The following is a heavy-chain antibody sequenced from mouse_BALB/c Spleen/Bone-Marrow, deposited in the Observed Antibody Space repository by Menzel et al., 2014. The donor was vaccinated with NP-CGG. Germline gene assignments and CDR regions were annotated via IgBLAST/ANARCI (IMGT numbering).Heavy chain of an antibody. V-gene: IGHV4-1*02. CDR3: AGLITSVEGFAY. CDR2: INPDSSTI. D-gene: IGHD1-1*01. CDR1: GFDFSRYW. Sequence: EVKLMESGGGLVQPGGSLKLSCAASGFDFSRYWMSWVRQAPGKGLEWIGEINPDSSTITYTPSLKDKFVISRDNGKNTLYLQMSKVRSEDTALYYCAGLITSVEGFAYWGQGTLVTVSA. J-gene: IGHJ3*01.